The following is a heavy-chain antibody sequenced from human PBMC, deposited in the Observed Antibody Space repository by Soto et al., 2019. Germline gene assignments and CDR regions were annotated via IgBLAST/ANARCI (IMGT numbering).Heavy chain of an antibody. CDR1: GGSFSGYY. V-gene: IGHV4-34*01. D-gene: IGHD6-13*01. CDR3: AREKPYSSSWYHDY. CDR2: INHSGST. J-gene: IGHJ4*02. Sequence: QVQLQQWGAGLLKPSETLSLTCAVYGGSFSGYYWSWIRQPPGKGLEWIGEINHSGSTNYNPSLNSRVTISVDTSKNQFSLKRSSVTAADTAVYYCAREKPYSSSWYHDYWGQGTLVTVSS.